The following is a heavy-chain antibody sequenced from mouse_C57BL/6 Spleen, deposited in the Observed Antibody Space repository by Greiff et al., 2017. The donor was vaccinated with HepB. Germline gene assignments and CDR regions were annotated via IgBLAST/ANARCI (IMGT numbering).Heavy chain of an antibody. CDR1: GYTFTSYW. J-gene: IGHJ2*01. CDR3: ARGDYDADYFDY. D-gene: IGHD2-4*01. V-gene: IGHV1-59*01. Sequence: VQLQQPGAELVRPGTSVKLSCKASGYTFTSYWMHWVKQRPGQGLEWIGVIDPSDSYTNYNQKFKGKATLTVDTSSSTAYMQLSSLTSEDSAVYYCARGDYDADYFDYWGQGTTLTVSS. CDR2: IDPSDSYT.